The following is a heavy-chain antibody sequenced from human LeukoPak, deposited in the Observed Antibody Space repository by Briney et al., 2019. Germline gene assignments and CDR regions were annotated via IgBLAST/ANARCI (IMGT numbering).Heavy chain of an antibody. D-gene: IGHD3-16*02. CDR3: ARDSLRGDYVWGSYRSPPSSAFDI. Sequence: NPGGSLRLSCAASGFTFSDYYMSWIRLAPGKGLEWVSYISSSGSTIYYADSVKGRFTISRDNAKNSLYLQVNSLRAEDTAVYYCARDSLRGDYVWGSYRSPPSSAFDIWGQGTMVTVSS. J-gene: IGHJ3*02. CDR2: ISSSGSTI. CDR1: GFTFSDYY. V-gene: IGHV3-11*01.